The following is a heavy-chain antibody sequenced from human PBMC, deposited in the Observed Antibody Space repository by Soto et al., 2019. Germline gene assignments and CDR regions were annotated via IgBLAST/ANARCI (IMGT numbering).Heavy chain of an antibody. Sequence: EVQLVEAGGGLVQPGGSLRLSCAASGFTLSSYWMNWVRQAPGKGLEWVANIKQDGSEKYYADSVKGRFTISRDNAKNSLYLQMNGLRAEDTAVYYCARARDASFDYWGQGTLVTVSS. CDR2: IKQDGSEK. V-gene: IGHV3-7*03. J-gene: IGHJ4*02. D-gene: IGHD3-16*01. CDR3: ARARDASFDY. CDR1: GFTLSSYW.